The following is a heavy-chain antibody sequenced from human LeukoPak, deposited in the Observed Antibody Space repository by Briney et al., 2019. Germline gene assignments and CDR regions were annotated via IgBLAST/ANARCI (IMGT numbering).Heavy chain of an antibody. CDR1: GDSVSNNNYF. J-gene: IGHJ5*02. CDR2: TYYRGTT. CDR3: ARHAPGDIVVQIPAPTRWFDP. D-gene: IGHD2-15*01. Sequence: SETLSLTCTVSGDSVSNNNYFWGWIRQPRGKGLEWIGSTYYRGTTYYNPSVESRVTISADTSKNQLSLKLSSVTAADTAVYYCARHAPGDIVVQIPAPTRWFDPWGQGTLVTVSS. V-gene: IGHV4-39*01.